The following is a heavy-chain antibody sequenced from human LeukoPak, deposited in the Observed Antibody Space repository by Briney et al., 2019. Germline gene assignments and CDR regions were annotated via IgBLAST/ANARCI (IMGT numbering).Heavy chain of an antibody. Sequence: ASVKVSCTASGYTLTGYYMHWVRQAPGQGLEWMGWINPNSGGTDYAQKFQGRVTMTGDTSISTAYMELSRLRSDDTAVYYCARDERYDSSGYPFDYWGQGTLVTVSS. CDR1: GYTLTGYY. CDR2: INPNSGGT. V-gene: IGHV1-2*02. CDR3: ARDERYDSSGYPFDY. D-gene: IGHD3-22*01. J-gene: IGHJ4*02.